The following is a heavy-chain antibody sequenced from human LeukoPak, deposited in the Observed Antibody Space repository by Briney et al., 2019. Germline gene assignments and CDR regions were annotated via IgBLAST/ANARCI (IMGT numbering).Heavy chain of an antibody. CDR2: IFWNNDK. J-gene: IGHJ4*02. Sequence: SGPTLVKPTQTLTLTCKFSGFSLGTRAVGVGWIRQPPGKALEWLYLIFWNNDKPDKPSLKSRLTITKDTPKNQVVLAKTNMDPVDTATYYCAHINARGSYSLFDYWGQGTLVTVSS. CDR3: AHINARGSYSLFDY. CDR1: GFSLGTRAVG. D-gene: IGHD3-10*01. V-gene: IGHV2-5*01.